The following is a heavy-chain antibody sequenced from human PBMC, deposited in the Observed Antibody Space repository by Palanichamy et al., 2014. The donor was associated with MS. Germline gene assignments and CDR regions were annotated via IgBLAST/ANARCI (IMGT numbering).Heavy chain of an antibody. J-gene: IGHJ4*02. CDR3: THSATLPPRFDY. D-gene: IGHD2-15*01. Sequence: ESGPTLVKPTQTLTLTCTFSGFSLRTNRVGVGWIRQPPGKALEWLALIYWDDDKRYSPSLKSRLTITKDTSKNQVVLTMTNMDPVDTATYYCTHSATLPPRFDYWGQGTLVTVSS. CDR1: GFSLRTNRVG. V-gene: IGHV2-5*02. CDR2: IYWDDDK.